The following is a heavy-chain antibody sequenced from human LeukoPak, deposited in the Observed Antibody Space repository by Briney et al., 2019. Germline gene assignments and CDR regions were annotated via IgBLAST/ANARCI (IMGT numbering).Heavy chain of an antibody. J-gene: IGHJ4*02. CDR1: GGSISSGDYY. Sequence: PSETLSLTCTVSGGSISSGDYYWSRIRQPPGKGLEWIGYIYYSGSTYYNPSLKSRVTISVDTSKNQFSLKLSSVTAADTAVYYCARDPYDSSGYYDYWGQGTLVTVSS. CDR2: IYYSGST. V-gene: IGHV4-30-4*08. D-gene: IGHD3-22*01. CDR3: ARDPYDSSGYYDY.